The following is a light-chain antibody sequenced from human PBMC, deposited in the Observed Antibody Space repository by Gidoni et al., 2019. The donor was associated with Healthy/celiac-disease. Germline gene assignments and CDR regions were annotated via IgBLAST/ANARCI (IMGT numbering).Light chain of an antibody. CDR1: QSVSSY. Sequence: EIVLTQSPATLSLSPGERATLSCRASQSVSSYLDWYQQKPGQAPRLLIYDASNRATGIPARFSGSGPGTDFTLTISSLEPEDIAVYYCQQRGNWPLTFGGGTKVEIK. CDR2: DAS. CDR3: QQRGNWPLT. V-gene: IGKV3D-11*02. J-gene: IGKJ4*01.